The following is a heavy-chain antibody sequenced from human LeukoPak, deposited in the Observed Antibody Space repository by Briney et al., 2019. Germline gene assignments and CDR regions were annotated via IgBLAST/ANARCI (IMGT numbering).Heavy chain of an antibody. V-gene: IGHV4-39*07. D-gene: IGHD7-27*01. J-gene: IGHJ3*02. CDR3: ARANWSSRDAFDI. CDR2: IYYSGST. CDR1: GGSISSSSYY. Sequence: PSETLSLTCTVSGGSISSSSYYWGWIRQPPGNGLEWIGSIYYSGSTYYNPSLKSRVTISVDTSKNQFSLKLSSVTAADTAVYYCARANWSSRDAFDIWGQGTMVTVSS.